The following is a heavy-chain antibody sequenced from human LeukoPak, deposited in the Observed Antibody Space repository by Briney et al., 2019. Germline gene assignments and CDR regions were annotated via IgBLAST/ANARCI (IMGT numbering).Heavy chain of an antibody. CDR2: IYYSGST. J-gene: IGHJ4*02. Sequence: SETLSLTCTVSGGSISSSSYYWGWIRQPPGKGLEWIGSIYYSGSTYYNPSLKSRVTISVDTSKNQFSLKLSSVTAADTAVYYCARAVGDGYNEGGYFDYWGQGTLVTVSS. V-gene: IGHV4-39*07. D-gene: IGHD5-24*01. CDR1: GGSISSSSYY. CDR3: ARAVGDGYNEGGYFDY.